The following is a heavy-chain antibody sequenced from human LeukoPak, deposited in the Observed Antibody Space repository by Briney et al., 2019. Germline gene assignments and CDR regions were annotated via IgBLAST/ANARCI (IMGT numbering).Heavy chain of an antibody. D-gene: IGHD6-13*01. J-gene: IGHJ4*01. CDR2: VYFSGST. CDR1: GGSISTYY. Sequence: SETLSLTCTVSGGSISTYYWSWIRQPPGKGLEWIGYVYFSGSTNYNPSLKSRVTISVDTSRNQFSLKLGSVTAADTAVYYCARHPSSTWTFFDYWGQGTLVTVSS. V-gene: IGHV4-59*08. CDR3: ARHPSSTWTFFDY.